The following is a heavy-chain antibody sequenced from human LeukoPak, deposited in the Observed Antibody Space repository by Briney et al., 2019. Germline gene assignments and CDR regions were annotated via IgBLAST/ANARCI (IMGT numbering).Heavy chain of an antibody. V-gene: IGHV4-59*08. CDR1: GGSMSSYY. Sequence: SETLSLTCTVSGGSMSSYYWSWIRQPPGKGLEWIGYIYYSGSTNYNPSLTSRRTISVDNSKNQIPHKLSPVTAADTAVYYCARLSGYYYPCYFDYWGQGTLVTVSS. CDR3: ARLSGYYYPCYFDY. CDR2: IYYSGST. J-gene: IGHJ4*02. D-gene: IGHD3-22*01.